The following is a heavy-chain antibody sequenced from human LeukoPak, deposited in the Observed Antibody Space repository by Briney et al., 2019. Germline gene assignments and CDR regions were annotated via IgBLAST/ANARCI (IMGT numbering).Heavy chain of an antibody. Sequence: SETLSLTCAVYGGSFSGYYWSWIRQLPGKGLEWIGEINHSGSTNYNPSLKSRVTISVDTSKNQFSLKLSSVTAADTAVYYCARDHIVHYGMDVWGQGTTVTVSS. V-gene: IGHV4-34*01. CDR1: GGSFSGYY. J-gene: IGHJ6*02. CDR3: ARDHIVHYGMDV. CDR2: INHSGST. D-gene: IGHD5-12*01.